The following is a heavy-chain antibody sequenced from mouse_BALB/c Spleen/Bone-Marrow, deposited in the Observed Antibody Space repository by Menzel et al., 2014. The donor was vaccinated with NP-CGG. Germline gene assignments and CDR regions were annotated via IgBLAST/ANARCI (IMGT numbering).Heavy chain of an antibody. Sequence: QVQLKDSGAELARPGASVKMSCRASGYTFTTYTMHWVKQRPGQGLEWIGYINPSSGYTYYNQKFKDEATLTADKSSSAAYLQLSSPTSEDSAVYYCARVYGNYDAMDYWGQGTSVTVSS. CDR3: ARVYGNYDAMDY. CDR2: INPSSGYT. J-gene: IGHJ4*01. D-gene: IGHD2-1*01. CDR1: GYTFTTYT. V-gene: IGHV1-4*01.